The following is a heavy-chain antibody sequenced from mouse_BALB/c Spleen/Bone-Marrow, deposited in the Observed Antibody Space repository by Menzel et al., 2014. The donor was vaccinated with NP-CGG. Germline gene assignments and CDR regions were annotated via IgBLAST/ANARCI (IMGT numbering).Heavy chain of an antibody. J-gene: IGHJ2*01. CDR2: IGTGGTYT. CDR1: GFTFSSSI. Sequence: EVQLVESGGGLVKPGGSLKLSCSASGFTFSSSIMSWVRQTPEKRLEWVATIGTGGTYTYYPDSVKGRFTISRDNAKNTLYLQMSSLKSEDTAMYYCSRGYGNCFDYWGQGTTLTVSS. V-gene: IGHV5-6-4*01. D-gene: IGHD2-10*02. CDR3: SRGYGNCFDY.